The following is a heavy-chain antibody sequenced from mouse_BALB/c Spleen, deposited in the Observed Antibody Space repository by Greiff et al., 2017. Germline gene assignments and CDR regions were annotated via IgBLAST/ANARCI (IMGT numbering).Heavy chain of an antibody. CDR1: GYAFTNYL. CDR3: AREGYGSLDY. CDR2: INPGSGGT. V-gene: IGHV1-54*01. D-gene: IGHD1-1*01. Sequence: QVQLQQSGAELVRPGTSVKVSCKASGYAFTNYLIEWVKQRPGQGLEWIGVINPGSGGTNYNEKFKGKATLTADKSSSTAYMQLSSLTSDDSAVYFCAREGYGSLDYWGQGTTLTVSS. J-gene: IGHJ2*01.